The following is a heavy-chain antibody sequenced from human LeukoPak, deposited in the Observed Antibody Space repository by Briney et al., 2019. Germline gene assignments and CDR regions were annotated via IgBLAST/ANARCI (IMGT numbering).Heavy chain of an antibody. V-gene: IGHV3-23*01. J-gene: IGHJ4*02. CDR1: RFTFSGYA. D-gene: IGHD3-10*01. Sequence: PGGSLRLSCAACRFTFSGYAMSSVRQAPGKGLEWVSAINTGGDGTFYADSVKGRFTISRDNSMNTQYLQMNSLRAEDTAVFYCSTFGSGRRSPNSFDYWGRGPLVIVSS. CDR3: STFGSGRRSPNSFDY. CDR2: INTGGDGT.